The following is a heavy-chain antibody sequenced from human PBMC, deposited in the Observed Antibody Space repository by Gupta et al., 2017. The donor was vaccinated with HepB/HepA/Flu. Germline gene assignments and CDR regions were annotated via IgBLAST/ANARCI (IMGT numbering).Heavy chain of an antibody. D-gene: IGHD3-10*01. J-gene: IGHJ6*02. CDR2: ISHDGSNK. V-gene: IGHV3-30*18. Sequence: QVQLVESGGGVVQPGRSLRLSCAASGFTFRSYGMYWVRQAPGKGLEWVAVISHDGSNKYYADFVKGRFTISRDKSKDTLYLQMIGLRTEDTAVYYCAKAYGSGSRYYYYGMDVWGQGTTVTVSS. CDR3: AKAYGSGSRYYYYGMDV. CDR1: GFTFRSYG.